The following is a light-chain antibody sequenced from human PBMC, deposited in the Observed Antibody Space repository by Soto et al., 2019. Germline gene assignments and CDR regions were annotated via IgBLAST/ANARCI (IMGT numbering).Light chain of an antibody. CDR2: GAS. J-gene: IGKJ1*01. CDR1: QSASSSY. Sequence: EIVLTQSPGTLSLSPGERATLSCRASQSASSSYLAWYQQKPGQAPRLLIYGASSRATGIPDRFSGSGSGRDFTLTISRLEPEDSAVYYCQQYSSSPGTFGQRTKVEIK. V-gene: IGKV3-20*01. CDR3: QQYSSSPGT.